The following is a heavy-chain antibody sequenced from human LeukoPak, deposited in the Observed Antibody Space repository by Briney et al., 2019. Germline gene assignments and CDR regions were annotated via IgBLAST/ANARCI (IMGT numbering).Heavy chain of an antibody. Sequence: TGGTLRLSCAASGFTFSSYGMSWVRQAPGKGLEWIAAISGDDGSTYHIDPVKGRFTISRDNSKNTLYLQMNRLRAEDTALYYCAKDISSGYYFDYWGQGTLVTVSS. CDR2: ISGDDGST. J-gene: IGHJ4*02. D-gene: IGHD3-22*01. CDR3: AKDISSGYYFDY. CDR1: GFTFSSYG. V-gene: IGHV3-23*01.